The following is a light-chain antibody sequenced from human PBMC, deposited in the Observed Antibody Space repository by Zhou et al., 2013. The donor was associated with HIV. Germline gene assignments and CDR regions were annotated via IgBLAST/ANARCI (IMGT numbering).Light chain of an antibody. CDR2: GAS. J-gene: IGKJ2*01. CDR3: QHYNNWLYT. Sequence: EIVLTQSPGTLSLSPGERATLSCRASQSVSSNLAWYQQKPGQSPRLLIYGASTRATGIPARFSGSGSGTEFTLTISSMQSEDFAVYYCQHYNNWLYTFGQGTKLEIK. V-gene: IGKV3-15*01. CDR1: QSVSSN.